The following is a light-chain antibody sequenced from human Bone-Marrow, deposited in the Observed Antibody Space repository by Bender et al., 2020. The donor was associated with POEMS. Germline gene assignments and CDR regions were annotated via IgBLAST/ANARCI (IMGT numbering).Light chain of an antibody. CDR3: QSTDSSATYV. CDR2: KDT. Sequence: SYVLTQPPSVSVAPGQTARITCEGNNIGRKSVHWYQQKPGQAPVLVIYKDTERPSGIPERFSGSSSETTVTLTISGVQAEDEADYFCQSTDSSATYVFGTGTKVTV. J-gene: IGLJ1*01. CDR1: NIGRKS. V-gene: IGLV3-25*03.